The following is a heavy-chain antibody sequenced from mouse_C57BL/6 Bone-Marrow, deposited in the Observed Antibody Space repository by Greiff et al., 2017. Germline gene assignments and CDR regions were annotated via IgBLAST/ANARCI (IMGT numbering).Heavy chain of an antibody. CDR2: IDPSDSYT. V-gene: IGHV1-59*01. CDR3: ARDFSTVVAGDY. J-gene: IGHJ2*01. CDR1: GYTFTSYW. Sequence: VQLQESGAELVRPGTSVKLSCKASGYTFTSYWMHWVKQRPGQGLEWIGVIDPSDSYTNYNQKFKGKATLTVDTSSSTAYMQLSSLTSEDSAVYYCARDFSTVVAGDYWGQGTTLTVSS. D-gene: IGHD1-1*01.